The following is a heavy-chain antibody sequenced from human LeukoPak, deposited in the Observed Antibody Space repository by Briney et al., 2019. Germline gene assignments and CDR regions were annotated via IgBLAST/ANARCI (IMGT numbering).Heavy chain of an antibody. D-gene: IGHD3-22*01. CDR1: GFTFSNYG. CDR2: VSDSGGST. V-gene: IGHV3-23*01. CDR3: AKHYYDNSGHRYGMDV. Sequence: GGSLRLSCAASGFTFSNYGMSWVRQAPGKGLEWVSTVSDSGGSTYYADNVKGRFTISRDNSKNTLYLQINTLRDEDTAVYYCAKHYYDNSGHRYGMDVWGQGTTVTVSS. J-gene: IGHJ6*02.